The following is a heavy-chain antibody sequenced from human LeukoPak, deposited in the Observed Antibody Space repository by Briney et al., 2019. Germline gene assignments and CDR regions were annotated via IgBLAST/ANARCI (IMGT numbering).Heavy chain of an antibody. CDR3: ARGLRDLYYYYYYMDV. V-gene: IGHV4-59*01. D-gene: IGHD3-16*01. J-gene: IGHJ6*03. CDR2: IYYSGST. CDR1: GGSISSYY. Sequence: SETLSLTCTVSGGSISSYYWSWIRQPPGKGLEWIGYIYYSGSTNYNPSLKSRVTISVDTSKNQFSLKLSSVTAADTAVYYCARGLRDLYYYYYYMDVWGKGTTVTGSS.